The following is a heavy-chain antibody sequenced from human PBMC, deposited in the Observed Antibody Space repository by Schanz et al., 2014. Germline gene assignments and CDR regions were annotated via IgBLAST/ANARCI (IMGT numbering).Heavy chain of an antibody. V-gene: IGHV4-59*08. CDR3: ARLHYVSARDFDF. Sequence: QVQLQESGPGLVKPSETLSLTCTVAGYSVSHDHWSWIRQPPGKGLEYIGYIYYGGDANYNPSLGSRFTLSLDTPKNQFPRKLTAVTAADTAVYYCARLHYVSARDFDFWGQGIPVTVSS. J-gene: IGHJ4*02. CDR1: GYSVSHDH. D-gene: IGHD3-16*01. CDR2: IYYGGDA.